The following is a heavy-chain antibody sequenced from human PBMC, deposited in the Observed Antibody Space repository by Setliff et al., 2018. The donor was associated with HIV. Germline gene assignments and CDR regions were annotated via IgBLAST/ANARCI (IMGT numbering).Heavy chain of an antibody. CDR3: ARDYFDSSAYHYGFGAFDI. D-gene: IGHD3-22*01. CDR2: INPSGGSA. V-gene: IGHV1-46*01. Sequence: GASVKVSCKASGYTFTSYYLHWVRQAPGQGLEWMGMINPSGGSASYAQKFQGRVTMSRDTSTSTVYMELSSLRSEDTAVYYCARDYFDSSAYHYGFGAFDIWGQGTMVTV. J-gene: IGHJ3*02. CDR1: GYTFTSYY.